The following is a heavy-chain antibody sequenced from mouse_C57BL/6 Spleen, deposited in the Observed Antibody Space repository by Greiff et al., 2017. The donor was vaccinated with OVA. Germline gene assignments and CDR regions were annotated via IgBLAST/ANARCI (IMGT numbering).Heavy chain of an antibody. V-gene: IGHV1-82*01. J-gene: IGHJ1*03. CDR1: GYAFSSSW. CDR2: IYPGDGDT. CDR3: ARTLITTVVGYFDV. D-gene: IGHD1-1*01. Sequence: VQLQQSGPELVKPGASVKISCKASGYAFSSSWMNWVKQRPGKGLEWIGRIYPGDGDTNYNGKFKGKATLTADKSSSTAYMQLSSLTSEDSAVYFCARTLITTVVGYFDVWGTGTTVTVSS.